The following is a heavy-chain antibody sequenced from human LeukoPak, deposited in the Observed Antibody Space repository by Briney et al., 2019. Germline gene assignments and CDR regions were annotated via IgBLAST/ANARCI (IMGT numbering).Heavy chain of an antibody. CDR1: GFTFSSYG. CDR3: ARRTQGLGWYALDY. V-gene: IGHV3-33*01. J-gene: IGHJ4*02. Sequence: PGGTLRLSCAASGFTFSSYGMHWVRQAPGKGLEWVAVIWYDGSNKYYADSVKGRFTISRDNSKNTLYLQMNSLRAEDTAVYYCARRTQGLGWYALDYWGQGTLVTVSS. CDR2: IWYDGSNK. D-gene: IGHD6-19*01.